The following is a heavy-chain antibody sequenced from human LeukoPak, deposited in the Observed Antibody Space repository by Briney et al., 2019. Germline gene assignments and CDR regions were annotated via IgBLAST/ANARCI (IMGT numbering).Heavy chain of an antibody. Sequence: GGSLRLSCAASGFTFDDYGMSWVRQAPGKGLEWVSGINWNGGSTGYADSVKGRSTISRDNAKNSLYLQMNSLGAEDTALYYCARQTVVVPAATSYYDFWSGYYVGAFDIWGQGTMVTVSS. CDR3: ARQTVVVPAATSYYDFWSGYYVGAFDI. J-gene: IGHJ3*02. CDR1: GFTFDDYG. V-gene: IGHV3-20*04. D-gene: IGHD3-3*01. CDR2: INWNGGST.